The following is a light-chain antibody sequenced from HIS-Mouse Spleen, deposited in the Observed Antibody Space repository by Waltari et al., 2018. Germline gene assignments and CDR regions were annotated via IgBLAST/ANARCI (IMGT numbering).Light chain of an antibody. Sequence: SYELTQPPSVSVSPGQTASLPCSADALPNKYLYWYQQKSGQAPGLVIYEDSKRPSGIPERFSGSSSGTMATLTISGAQVEDEADYYCYSTDSSGNHRVFGGGTKLTVL. CDR1: ALPNKY. CDR3: YSTDSSGNHRV. J-gene: IGLJ2*01. CDR2: EDS. V-gene: IGLV3-10*01.